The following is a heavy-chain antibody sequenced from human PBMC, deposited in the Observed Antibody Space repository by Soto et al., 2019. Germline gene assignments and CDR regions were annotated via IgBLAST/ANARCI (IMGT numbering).Heavy chain of an antibody. Sequence: ASVKVSCKASGYTFTSYYMHWVRQAPGQGLEWMGIINPSGGSTSYAQKFQGRVTMTRDTSTSTVYMELSSLRSEDTAVYYCAGDLPRQLERPYYYYYYGMDVWGQGTTVTVSS. CDR1: GYTFTSYY. V-gene: IGHV1-46*01. CDR2: INPSGGST. CDR3: AGDLPRQLERPYYYYYYGMDV. J-gene: IGHJ6*02. D-gene: IGHD1-1*01.